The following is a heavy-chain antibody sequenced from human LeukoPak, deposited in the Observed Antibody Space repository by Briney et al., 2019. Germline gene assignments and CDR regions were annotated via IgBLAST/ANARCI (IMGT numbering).Heavy chain of an antibody. CDR1: GGTFSSYA. CDR2: IIPIFGTA. Sequence: GASVKVSCKASGGTFSSYAISWVRQAPGQGLEWMGGIIPIFGTANYAQKFQGRVTITADESTSTAYMELSSLRAEDTAVYYCARDPVLMVYAHSRLERYGMDVWGQGTTVTVSS. J-gene: IGHJ6*02. V-gene: IGHV1-69*13. CDR3: ARDPVLMVYAHSRLERYGMDV. D-gene: IGHD2-8*01.